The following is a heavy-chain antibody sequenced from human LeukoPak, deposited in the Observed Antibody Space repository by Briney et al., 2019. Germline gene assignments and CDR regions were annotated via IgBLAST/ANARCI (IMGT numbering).Heavy chain of an antibody. V-gene: IGHV1-18*01. CDR2: ISAYNGNT. D-gene: IGHD3-22*01. J-gene: IGHJ4*02. CDR3: ARDRLYYYDSSGYYTVLDY. CDR1: GYTFTSYG. Sequence: GASVKISCKASGYTFTSYGISWVRQAPGQGLEWMGWISAYNGNTNYAQKLQGRVTMTTDTSTSTAYMELRSLRSDDTAVYYCARDRLYYYDSSGYYTVLDYWGQGTLVTVSS.